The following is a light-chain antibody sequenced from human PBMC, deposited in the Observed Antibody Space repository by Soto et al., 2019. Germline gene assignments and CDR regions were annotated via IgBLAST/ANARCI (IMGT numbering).Light chain of an antibody. CDR3: CSYAGSSTYV. CDR2: EDS. V-gene: IGLV2-23*01. Sequence: QSALTQPAPVSGSPGQSITISCTGTSSDVGSYNLVSWYQHHPGKAPKLMIYEDSKRSSGVSNRFSGSKSGNTASLTISGLQSEDEADYYCCSYAGSSTYVFGTGTKVTVL. J-gene: IGLJ1*01. CDR1: SSDVGSYNL.